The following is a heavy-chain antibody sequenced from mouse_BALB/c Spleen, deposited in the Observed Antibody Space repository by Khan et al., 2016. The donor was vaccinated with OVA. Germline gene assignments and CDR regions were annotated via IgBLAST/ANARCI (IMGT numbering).Heavy chain of an antibody. CDR1: GFTFSNFG. CDR2: ISSGSSTI. J-gene: IGHJ1*01. Sequence: EVELVESGGGLVQPGGSRKLSCAASGFTFSNFGMHWVRQAPKKGLEWVAYISSGSSTIYYVDTVKGRFTISRDNPKNTLFLQMTSLRSEDTAMYYCARSGGNIRWYFDVWGAGTSVTVSS. D-gene: IGHD2-1*01. V-gene: IGHV5-17*02. CDR3: ARSGGNIRWYFDV.